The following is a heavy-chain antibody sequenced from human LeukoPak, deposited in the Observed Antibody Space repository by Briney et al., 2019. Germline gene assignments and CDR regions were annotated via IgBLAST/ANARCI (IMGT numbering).Heavy chain of an antibody. CDR1: GFTFSSYS. Sequence: GGSLRLSCAASGFTFSSYSMNWVRQAPGKGLEWVSSISSSSSYIYCADSVKGRFTISRDNAKNSLYLQMNSLRAEDTAVYYCARPYCGGDCYGNWFDPWGQGTLVTVSS. CDR3: ARPYCGGDCYGNWFDP. CDR2: ISSSSSYI. V-gene: IGHV3-21*01. J-gene: IGHJ5*02. D-gene: IGHD2-21*02.